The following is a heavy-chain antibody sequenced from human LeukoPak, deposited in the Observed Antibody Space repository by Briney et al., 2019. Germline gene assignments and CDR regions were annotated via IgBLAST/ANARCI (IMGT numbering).Heavy chain of an antibody. D-gene: IGHD3-22*01. CDR1: GFTFSSYG. J-gene: IGHJ4*02. CDR2: IRYDGSNK. V-gene: IGHV3-30*02. CDR3: ANQQRTGFTMIVVVPRD. Sequence: GGSLRLSCAASGFTFSSYGMHRVRQAPGKGLEWVAFIRYDGSNKYYADSVKGRFTISRDNSKNTLYLQMNSLRAEDTAVYYCANQQRTGFTMIVVVPRDWGQGTLVTVSS.